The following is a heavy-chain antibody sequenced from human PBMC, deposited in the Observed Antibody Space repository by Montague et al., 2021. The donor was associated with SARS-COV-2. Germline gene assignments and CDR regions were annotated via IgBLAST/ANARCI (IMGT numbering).Heavy chain of an antibody. J-gene: IGHJ5*02. CDR3: VRAFSNSFKWFDP. Sequence: SLRLSCAASGFTLSAYWMHWVRQAPGQGLEWVARIRADGTTTNYADSVKGRFTISRDNAQDTVYLHMTTLTAEDTAVYYCVRAFSNSFKWFDPWGQGTLVTVSS. D-gene: IGHD6-13*01. CDR1: GFTLSAYW. CDR2: IRADGTTT. V-gene: IGHV3-74*01.